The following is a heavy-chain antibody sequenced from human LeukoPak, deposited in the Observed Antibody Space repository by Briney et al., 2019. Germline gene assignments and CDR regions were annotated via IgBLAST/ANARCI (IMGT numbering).Heavy chain of an antibody. CDR3: GAAYSGSSPFDY. V-gene: IGHV3-21*01. CDR2: ISSSSYYI. Sequence: PGGSLRLSCTASGFTFSTYTMNWVRQAPGKGLEWVSSISSSSYYIYYADPVKGRFTISRDNAKNSLFLQMNSMRAEDTAEYYCGAAYSGSSPFDYWGQGTLVTVSS. J-gene: IGHJ4*02. CDR1: GFTFSTYT. D-gene: IGHD1-26*01.